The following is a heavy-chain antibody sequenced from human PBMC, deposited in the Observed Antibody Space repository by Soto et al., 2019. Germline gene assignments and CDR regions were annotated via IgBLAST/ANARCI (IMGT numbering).Heavy chain of an antibody. CDR2: IWYDGSNK. J-gene: IGHJ4*02. D-gene: IGHD3-3*01. Sequence: GGSLRLSCAASGFTFSSYGMHWVRQAPGKGLEWVAVIWYDGSNKYYADSVKGRFTISRDNSKNTLYLQMNSLRAEDTAVYYCAREDNRFTSLGRFDYWGQGTQVTVPS. CDR1: GFTFSSYG. V-gene: IGHV3-33*01. CDR3: AREDNRFTSLGRFDY.